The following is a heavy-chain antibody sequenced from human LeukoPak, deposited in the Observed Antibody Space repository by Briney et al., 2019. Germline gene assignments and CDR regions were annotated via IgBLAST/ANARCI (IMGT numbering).Heavy chain of an antibody. CDR2: IYYSGST. CDR3: ARRRITMGGLDY. J-gene: IGHJ4*02. V-gene: IGHV4-59*01. CDR1: GGSISSYY. D-gene: IGHD3-10*01. Sequence: SETLSLTCTVSGGSISSYYWSWIRQPPGKGLEWIGYIYYSGSTNYNPSLKTRVTISVDTSKNQFSLKLSSVTAADTAVYYCARRRITMGGLDYWGQGTLVTVSS.